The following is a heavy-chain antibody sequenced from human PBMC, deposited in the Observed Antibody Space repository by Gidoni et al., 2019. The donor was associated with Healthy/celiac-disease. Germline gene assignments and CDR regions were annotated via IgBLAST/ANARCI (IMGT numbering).Heavy chain of an antibody. CDR1: GYTFTSYY. CDR2: INPSGGST. V-gene: IGHV1-46*03. J-gene: IGHJ5*02. D-gene: IGHD2-2*01. CDR3: AREPRPAPDSPYQTTAWFDP. Sequence: QVQLVQSGAEVTKPGASVKVSCKASGYTFTSYYMHWVRQAPGQGLEWMGIINPSGGSTSYAQKFQGRVTMTRDTSTSTVYMELSSLRSEDTAVYYCAREPRPAPDSPYQTTAWFDPWGQGTLVTVSS.